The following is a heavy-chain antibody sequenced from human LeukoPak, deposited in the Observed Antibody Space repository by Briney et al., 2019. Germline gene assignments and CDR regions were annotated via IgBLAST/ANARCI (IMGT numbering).Heavy chain of an antibody. J-gene: IGHJ3*02. CDR2: ISAYNGNT. CDR3: ASTVTTTSGNAFDI. Sequence: ASVKVSCKASGYTFTSYGISWVRQAPRQGLEWMGWISAYNGNTNYAQKLQGRVTMTTDTSTSTAYMELRSLRSDDTAVYYCASTVTTTSGNAFDIWGQGTMVTVSS. V-gene: IGHV1-18*01. CDR1: GYTFTSYG. D-gene: IGHD4-17*01.